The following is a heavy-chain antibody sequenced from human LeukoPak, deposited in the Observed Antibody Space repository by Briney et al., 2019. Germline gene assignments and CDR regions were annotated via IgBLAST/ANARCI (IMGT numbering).Heavy chain of an antibody. CDR3: ARLPGIAAAGTLGWFDP. V-gene: IGHV1-46*01. CDR1: GYTFTSYY. Sequence: GASVKVSCKASGYTFTSYYMHWVRQAPGQGLEWMGIINPSGGSTSYAQKFQGRVTMTRDTSTSTVYMELSSLRSEDTAVYYCARLPGIAAAGTLGWFDPWGQGTLVTVSS. CDR2: INPSGGST. D-gene: IGHD6-13*01. J-gene: IGHJ5*02.